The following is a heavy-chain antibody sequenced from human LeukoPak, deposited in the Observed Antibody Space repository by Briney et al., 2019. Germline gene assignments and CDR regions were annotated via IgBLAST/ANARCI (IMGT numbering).Heavy chain of an antibody. CDR3: ARDPYNGAYSEGYYYYYMDV. V-gene: IGHV3-7*01. CDR1: GFTFSSYW. Sequence: GGSLRLSCGASGFTFSSYWMSWVRQAPGKGLEWVANIKQDGREKYYVDSVKGRFTISRDNSKNTLYLQMNSLRVEDTAIYYCARDPYNGAYSEGYYYYYMDVWGKGTTVTVSS. D-gene: IGHD1-1*01. CDR2: IKQDGREK. J-gene: IGHJ6*03.